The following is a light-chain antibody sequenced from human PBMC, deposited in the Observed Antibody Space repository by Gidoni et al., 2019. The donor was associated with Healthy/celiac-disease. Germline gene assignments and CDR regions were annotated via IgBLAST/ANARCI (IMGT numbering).Light chain of an antibody. CDR3: SSYAGSNNLVV. J-gene: IGLJ2*01. Sequence: QSALTQPPSASGSPGQSVTISCTGPSSDVGGYNYVSWYQQHPGKAPKLMIYEVSKRPSGVPDRFSGSKSGITASLTVSGLQAEDEADYYCSSYAGSNNLVVFGGGTKLTVL. CDR1: SSDVGGYNY. V-gene: IGLV2-8*01. CDR2: EVS.